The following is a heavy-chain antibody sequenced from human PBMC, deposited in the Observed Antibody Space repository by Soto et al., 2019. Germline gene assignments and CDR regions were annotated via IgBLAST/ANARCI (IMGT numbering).Heavy chain of an antibody. J-gene: IGHJ4*02. V-gene: IGHV1-69*13. CDR2: IIPIFGTA. CDR1: GGTFSSYS. D-gene: IGHD6-19*01. Sequence: SVKVSCKASGGTFSSYSISWVLQAPGQGLEWMGGIIPIFGTANYAQKFQGRVTITADESTSTAYMELSSLRSEDTAVYYCARERAAVAAFDYWGQGTLVTVSS. CDR3: ARERAAVAAFDY.